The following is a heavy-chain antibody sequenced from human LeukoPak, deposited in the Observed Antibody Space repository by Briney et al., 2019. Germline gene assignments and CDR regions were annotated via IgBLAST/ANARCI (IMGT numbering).Heavy chain of an antibody. CDR1: GGTFSSYA. J-gene: IGHJ4*02. V-gene: IGHV1-8*02. CDR3: ARGGSNGDY. Sequence: ASVKVSCKASGGTFSSYAISWVRQAPGQGLEWMGWMNPNSGNTGYAQKFQGRVTMTRNTSISTAYMELSSLRSEDTAVYYCARGGSNGDYWGQGTLVTVSS. CDR2: MNPNSGNT. D-gene: IGHD4-4*01.